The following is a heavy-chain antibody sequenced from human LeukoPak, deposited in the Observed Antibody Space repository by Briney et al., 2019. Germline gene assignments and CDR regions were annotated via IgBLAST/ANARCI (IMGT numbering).Heavy chain of an antibody. CDR1: GYTFTGYY. D-gene: IGHD5-18*01. CDR3: ARSDTAMVLFDY. J-gene: IGHJ4*02. V-gene: IGHV1-2*02. Sequence: ASVKVSCKASGYTFTGYYMHWVRQAPGQGLEWMGWINPNSGGTNYAQKFQGRVTMTRDTSITTAYMELSRLSSDDTAVYYCARSDTAMVLFDYWGQGTLVTVSS. CDR2: INPNSGGT.